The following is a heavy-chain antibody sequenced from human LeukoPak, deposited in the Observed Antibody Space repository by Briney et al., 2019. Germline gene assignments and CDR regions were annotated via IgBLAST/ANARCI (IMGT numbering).Heavy chain of an antibody. J-gene: IGHJ6*04. CDR3: AELGITMIGGV. V-gene: IGHV3-21*01. CDR1: AFTFSSYS. D-gene: IGHD3-10*02. CDR2: ISSNSNYI. Sequence: GGSLRLSCAASAFTFSSYSMNWVRQAPGKGLEWVSSISSNSNYIYYADSVKGRFTISRDNARNSLYLQMNSLRAEDTAVYYCAELGITMIGGVWGKGTTVTISS.